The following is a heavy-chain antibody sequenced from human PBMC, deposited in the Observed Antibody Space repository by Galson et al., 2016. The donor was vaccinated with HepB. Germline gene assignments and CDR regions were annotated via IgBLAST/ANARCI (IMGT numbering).Heavy chain of an antibody. V-gene: IGHV3-20*04. Sequence: SLRLSCAASGFTFDDYGMSWVRQTPGKGLEWVSGINWNGGSTGYADSVKDRFTISRDNAKNSLYLQMNSLRAEDTALYYCARAPYLYLAAAAYYFDYWGQGTLVTVSS. CDR1: GFTFDDYG. CDR2: INWNGGST. CDR3: ARAPYLYLAAAAYYFDY. D-gene: IGHD6-13*01. J-gene: IGHJ4*02.